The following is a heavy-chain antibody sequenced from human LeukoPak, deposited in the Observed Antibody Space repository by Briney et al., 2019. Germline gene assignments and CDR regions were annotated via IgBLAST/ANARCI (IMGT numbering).Heavy chain of an antibody. Sequence: GGSLRLSCAASGFTFSGYTMHWVRQAPGKGLEWVAFISSDGRYKSHADSVKGRFTISRDNAQNSLYLQMNSLRAEDTAVYYCATIATSMATSFDIWGHGTMVTVSS. J-gene: IGHJ3*02. CDR3: ATIATSMATSFDI. D-gene: IGHD5-18*01. V-gene: IGHV3-30*04. CDR1: GFTFSGYT. CDR2: ISSDGRYK.